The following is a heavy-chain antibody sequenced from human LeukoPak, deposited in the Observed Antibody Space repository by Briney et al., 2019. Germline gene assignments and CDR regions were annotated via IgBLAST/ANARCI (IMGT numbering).Heavy chain of an antibody. D-gene: IGHD3-10*01. Sequence: GGSLRLSCAASGFTFSSYWMHWVRQAPGKGLVWVSRINTDGSSTSYADSVKGRFTISRDNAKNTLYLQMNSLRAEDTAVYYCARGPPNYGSGSWTLARWGQGTLVTVSS. CDR1: GFTFSSYW. CDR2: INTDGSST. V-gene: IGHV3-74*01. J-gene: IGHJ4*02. CDR3: ARGPPNYGSGSWTLAR.